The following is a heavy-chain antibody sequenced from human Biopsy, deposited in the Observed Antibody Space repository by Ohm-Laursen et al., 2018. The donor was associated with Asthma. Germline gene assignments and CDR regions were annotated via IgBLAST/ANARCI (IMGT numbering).Heavy chain of an antibody. V-gene: IGHV3-23*01. J-gene: IGHJ4*02. CDR2: ITGSGGTT. D-gene: IGHD6-19*01. CDR1: GGSISNSNYY. Sequence: ETLSLTCTVSGGSISNSNYYWGWIRQSPGKGLERVSAITGSGGTTYYADSVRGRFTISRDNSKSTLFLQMDSLSAEDTAVYYCAKDFRGIAVAGDRGFDYWGQGTLVTVSS. CDR3: AKDFRGIAVAGDRGFDY.